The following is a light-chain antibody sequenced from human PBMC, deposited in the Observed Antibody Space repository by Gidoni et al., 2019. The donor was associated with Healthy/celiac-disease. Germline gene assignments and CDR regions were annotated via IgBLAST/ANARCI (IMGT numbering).Light chain of an antibody. CDR2: DAS. J-gene: IGKJ1*01. Sequence: MVITHSPATLSLSPGERATLSCRAIQSVSITISWYQQKPGQAPRPLIYDASTRATGLAARFSGSGSGTDVTLTISSMQAEDFAVYYCRQHSSWPPCTFGQGTKVEIK. CDR1: QSVSIT. CDR3: RQHSSWPPCT. V-gene: IGKV3-15*01.